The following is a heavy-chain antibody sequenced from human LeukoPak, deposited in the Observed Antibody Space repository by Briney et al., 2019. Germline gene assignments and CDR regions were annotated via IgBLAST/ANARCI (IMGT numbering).Heavy chain of an antibody. CDR1: GGSISSSSYY. CDR2: IYYSGST. D-gene: IGHD1-1*01. J-gene: IGHJ4*02. V-gene: IGHV4-39*01. CDR3: ARRRGTGTPEDY. Sequence: SETLSLTCTVSGGSISSSSYYWGWIRQPPGKGLEWIGSIYYSGSTYYNPSLKSRVTISVDTSKNQFSLKLSSVTAADTAVYYCARRRGTGTPEDYWGRGTVVTVSS.